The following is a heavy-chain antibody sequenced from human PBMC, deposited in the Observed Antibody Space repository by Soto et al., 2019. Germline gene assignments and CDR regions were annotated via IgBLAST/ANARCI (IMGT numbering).Heavy chain of an antibody. CDR1: GGTFSSYA. Sequence: QVQLVQSGAEVKKPGSSVKVSCKASGGTFSSYAISWVRQAPGQGLEWMGGIIPIFGTANYAQKLQGRVTISADEATSTAYMERISLRSEDTAVYYCSRDPNCYDSSGYLNWGQGTLVTVSS. CDR3: SRDPNCYDSSGYLN. D-gene: IGHD3-22*01. V-gene: IGHV1-69*12. J-gene: IGHJ4*02. CDR2: IIPIFGTA.